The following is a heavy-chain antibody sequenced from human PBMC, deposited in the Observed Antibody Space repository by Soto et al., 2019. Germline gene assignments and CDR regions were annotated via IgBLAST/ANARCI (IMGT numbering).Heavy chain of an antibody. CDR3: VKGSDVARQELDY. D-gene: IGHD3-3*01. V-gene: IGHV3-30*18. J-gene: IGHJ4*02. CDR1: GFTFSNFG. Sequence: QVQLVESGGGVVQPGRSLRLSCAASGFTFSNFGMHWGRQAPGKGLEWVAAISSDGSDKYYSDSVKDRFTISRDNSKTTLFLQMNSLRVEDTAVYYCVKGSDVARQELDYWGQGTLVTVSS. CDR2: ISSDGSDK.